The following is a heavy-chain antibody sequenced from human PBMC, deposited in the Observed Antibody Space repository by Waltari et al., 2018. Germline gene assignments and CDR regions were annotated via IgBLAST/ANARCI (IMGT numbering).Heavy chain of an antibody. Sequence: QVQLVQSGAEVKKPGASVKVSCKASGYTFTSYYMHWVRQAPGQGLEWMGIINPSVGSTSYAQKVQGRVTMTRCTSTSTVYMGLSSLRAEDTAVYYCARDLEDPADVWGQGTTVTVSS. CDR1: GYTFTSYY. CDR2: INPSVGST. CDR3: ARDLEDPADV. J-gene: IGHJ6*02. V-gene: IGHV1-46*01.